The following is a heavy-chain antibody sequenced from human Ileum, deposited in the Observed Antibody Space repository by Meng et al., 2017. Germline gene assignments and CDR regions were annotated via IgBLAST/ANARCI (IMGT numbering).Heavy chain of an antibody. D-gene: IGHD3-10*01. CDR3: ARERRHYYGSGSFDY. V-gene: IGHV4-30-4*01. CDR2: TYYNGST. Sequence: QVQLQESGPGLVKPSQTLSLTFSVSGVSFSSDNYYWTWIRQTPGKGLEWIGLTYYNGSTFYNPSLRSRVTISVDTSKDQFSLKLTSVTAADTAVYYCARERRHYYGSGSFDYWGQGILVTVSS. CDR1: GVSFSSDNYY. J-gene: IGHJ4*02.